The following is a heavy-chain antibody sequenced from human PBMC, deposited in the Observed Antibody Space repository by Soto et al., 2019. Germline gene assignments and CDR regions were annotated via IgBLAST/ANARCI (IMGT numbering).Heavy chain of an antibody. D-gene: IGHD5-12*01. CDR3: ARVAGYNYHFDY. CDR2: IYYSGST. J-gene: IGHJ4*02. V-gene: IGHV4-59*01. CDR1: GGSISSYY. Sequence: SETLSLTCTVSGGSISSYYWSWIRQPPGKGLEWIGYIYYSGSTNYNPSLKSRVTISVDTSKNQFSLKLSSVTAADTAVYYCARVAGYNYHFDYWGQGTLVTVSS.